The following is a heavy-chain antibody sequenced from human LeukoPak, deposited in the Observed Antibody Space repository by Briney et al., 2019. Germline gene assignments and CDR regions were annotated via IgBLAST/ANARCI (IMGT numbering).Heavy chain of an antibody. J-gene: IGHJ4*02. Sequence: SETLSLTCAVYGGSFSGYYWSWIRQPPGKGLEWIGEINHSGSTNYNPSLKSRVTISVDTSKNQFSLKLSPVTAADTAVYYCARATAYDFWSGSLGIDYWGQGTLVTVSS. CDR3: ARATAYDFWSGSLGIDY. V-gene: IGHV4-34*01. CDR1: GGSFSGYY. D-gene: IGHD3-3*01. CDR2: INHSGST.